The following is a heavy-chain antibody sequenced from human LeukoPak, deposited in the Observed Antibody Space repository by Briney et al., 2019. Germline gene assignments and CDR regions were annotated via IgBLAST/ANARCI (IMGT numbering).Heavy chain of an antibody. Sequence: SETLSLTCTVSGGSISSSSYYWGWIRQPPGKGLEWIGSIYYSGSTYYNPSLKSRVTISVDTSKNQFSLKLSSVTAADTAVYYCARDFYGSGSYYTYAFDIWGQGTMVTVSS. CDR2: IYYSGST. CDR1: GGSISSSSYY. D-gene: IGHD3-10*01. J-gene: IGHJ3*02. V-gene: IGHV4-39*02. CDR3: ARDFYGSGSYYTYAFDI.